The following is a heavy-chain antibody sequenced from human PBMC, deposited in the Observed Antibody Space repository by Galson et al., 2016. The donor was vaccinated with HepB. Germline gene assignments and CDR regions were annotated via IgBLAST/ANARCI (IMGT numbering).Heavy chain of an antibody. CDR1: GITFDDYG. Sequence: SLRLSCAASGITFDDYGMSWVRQVPGKGLEWVSGINWNGGSTGYADSVKGRFAIYRDNAKNSLYLQMNSLRAEDTALYHCARALRNRFDHDYWSGSTVYFYYCMDVWGQGTTVTVSS. V-gene: IGHV3-20*01. CDR2: INWNGGST. CDR3: ARALRNRFDHDYWSGSTVYFYYCMDV. J-gene: IGHJ6*02. D-gene: IGHD3-3*01.